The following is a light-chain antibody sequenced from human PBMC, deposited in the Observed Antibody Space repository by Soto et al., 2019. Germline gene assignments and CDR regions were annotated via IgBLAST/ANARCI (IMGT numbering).Light chain of an antibody. V-gene: IGKV3-15*01. J-gene: IGKJ2*01. CDR1: QSVRSN. Sequence: EIVMTQSPATLSVSPGEGATLSCWASQSVRSNLAWYQQKPGQAPRLLIYGASTRATGIPARFSGSGSETEFTLTISSLQSEDFAVYYCQQYDNWPPDTFGQGTKLEIK. CDR2: GAS. CDR3: QQYDNWPPDT.